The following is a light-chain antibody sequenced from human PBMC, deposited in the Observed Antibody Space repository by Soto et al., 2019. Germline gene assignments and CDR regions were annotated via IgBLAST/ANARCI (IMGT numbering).Light chain of an antibody. CDR1: QSVTSY. CDR2: DAS. CDR3: QQYGSSPIT. V-gene: IGKV3-20*01. J-gene: IGKJ5*01. Sequence: EIVLTHSPFTLSLSPLERATLSFLASQSVTSYLAWYQHKPGQPPRLLIYDASNRATGIPDRFSGSGSGTDFTLTISRLEPEDFAVYYCQQYGSSPITFGQGTRLEIK.